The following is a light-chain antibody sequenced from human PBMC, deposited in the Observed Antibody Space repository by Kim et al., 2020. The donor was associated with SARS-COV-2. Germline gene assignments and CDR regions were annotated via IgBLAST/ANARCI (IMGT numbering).Light chain of an antibody. CDR2: DVN. J-gene: IGLJ3*02. Sequence: QSALSQPRSVSGSPGRSVTISCTGTSSDVGGYNYVSWYQQHPGKAPKLMIYDVNKRPSGVPDRFSGSKSGNTASLTISGLQAEDEADYYCCSYAGRYSWVFGGGTQLTVL. CDR1: SSDVGGYNY. V-gene: IGLV2-11*01. CDR3: CSYAGRYSWV.